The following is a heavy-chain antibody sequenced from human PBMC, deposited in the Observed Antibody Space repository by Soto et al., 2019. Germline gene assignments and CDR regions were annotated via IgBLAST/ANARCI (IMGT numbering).Heavy chain of an antibody. CDR1: GFSFSTSGVG. CDR3: GSGSFPNLFDP. D-gene: IGHD3-10*01. Sequence: SGPTLVNPTQTLTLTCTFSGFSFSTSGVGVGWIRQPPGKALEWLALIYWDEDKRYRPSLRSRLTITKDTSKNQVVLTMTNMDPVDTATYYCGSGSFPNLFDPWGQGTQVTVSS. CDR2: IYWDEDK. V-gene: IGHV2-5*02. J-gene: IGHJ5*02.